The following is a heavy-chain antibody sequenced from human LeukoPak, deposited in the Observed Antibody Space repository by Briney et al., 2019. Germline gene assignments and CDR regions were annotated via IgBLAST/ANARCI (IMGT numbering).Heavy chain of an antibody. CDR1: GYSFTSYW. CDR2: IYPGDSDT. V-gene: IGHV5-51*01. Sequence: GESLQISCQGSGYSFTSYWIGWVRQMPGKGLEWMGIIYPGDSDTRYSPSFQGQVTISADKSISTAYLQWSSLKASDTAMYYCARRYCSSTSCPEDYWGQGTLVTDSS. CDR3: ARRYCSSTSCPEDY. J-gene: IGHJ4*02. D-gene: IGHD2-2*01.